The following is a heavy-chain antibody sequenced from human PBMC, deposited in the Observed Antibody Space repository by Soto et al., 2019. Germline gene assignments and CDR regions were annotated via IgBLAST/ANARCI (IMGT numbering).Heavy chain of an antibody. CDR2: SKNKANNDTS. CDR3: TRVDFYGSGDNDY. Sequence: GGSLRLSCAASGFIFSDYYIDWVRQAPGKGLEWVGRSKNKANNDTSEYAASVKGRFIISRDESKNSLYLQMNSLKTEDTAVYYCTRVDFYGSGDNDYWGPGILVTVSS. V-gene: IGHV3-72*01. D-gene: IGHD3-10*01. CDR1: GFIFSDYY. J-gene: IGHJ4*02.